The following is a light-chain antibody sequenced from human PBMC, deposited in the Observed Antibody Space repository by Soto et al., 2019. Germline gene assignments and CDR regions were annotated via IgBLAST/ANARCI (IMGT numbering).Light chain of an antibody. Sequence: QSALTQPASVSGSPGQSITISCTGTSSDVGAYNYVSWYQQHPGKAPKLMIYEVSNRPSGVSNRFSGSKSGNTASLTISGLQADDEADYYCSSYTSSSTLDFGTGTKLTV. V-gene: IGLV2-14*01. CDR2: EVS. CDR3: SSYTSSSTLD. J-gene: IGLJ1*01. CDR1: SSDVGAYNY.